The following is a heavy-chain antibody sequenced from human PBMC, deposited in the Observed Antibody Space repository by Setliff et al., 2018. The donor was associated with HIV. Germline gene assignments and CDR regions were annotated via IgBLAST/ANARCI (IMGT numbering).Heavy chain of an antibody. D-gene: IGHD5-18*01. CDR2: IYETGST. J-gene: IGHJ6*03. CDR1: GDSISGYY. Sequence: SETLSLTCTVSGDSISGYYWSWIRQSPGKGLEWIGFIYETGSTYYSPSLKSRVSISIDTSKNQFSLKLSSVTAADTAVYFCARDGYTNGYGYYYFYMDVWGKGTTVTVTS. CDR3: ARDGYTNGYGYYYFYMDV. V-gene: IGHV4-59*12.